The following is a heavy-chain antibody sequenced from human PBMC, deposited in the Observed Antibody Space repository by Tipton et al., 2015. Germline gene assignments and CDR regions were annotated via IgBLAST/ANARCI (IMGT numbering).Heavy chain of an antibody. V-gene: IGHV3-53*05. CDR1: GFTVSSNY. J-gene: IGHJ4*02. CDR3: AKSPDFTSS. Sequence: SLRLSCAASGFTVSSNYMSWVRQAPGKGLEWVSVIYTDGSTHYADSVKGRFTISRDNSKNILYLQMNSLTTEDTAVYYCAKSPDFTSSWGQGTLVTVSS. D-gene: IGHD1-14*01. CDR2: IYTDGST.